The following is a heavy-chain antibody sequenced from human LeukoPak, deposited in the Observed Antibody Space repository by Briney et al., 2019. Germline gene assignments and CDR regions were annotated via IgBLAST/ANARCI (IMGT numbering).Heavy chain of an antibody. CDR1: GLTFDDYA. Sequence: GGSLRLSCAASGLTFDDYAMHWVRQVPGKGLEWVSGISWNSGSKGYADSVKGRFTISRDNAKNSLYLQMNSLRAEDTALYYCAKGPGADYYDSSGYYGPDYWGQGTLVTVSS. V-gene: IGHV3-9*01. J-gene: IGHJ4*02. CDR3: AKGPGADYYDSSGYYGPDY. CDR2: ISWNSGSK. D-gene: IGHD3-22*01.